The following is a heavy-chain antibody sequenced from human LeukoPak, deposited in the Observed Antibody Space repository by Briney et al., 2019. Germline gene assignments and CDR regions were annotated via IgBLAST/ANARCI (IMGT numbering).Heavy chain of an antibody. CDR2: INEDGSTT. Sequence: PGGSLRLSCAASGFTFSSNWMHWVRQAPGKGLVWVSRINEDGSTTNYADSVKGRSTIFRDNAKNTLYLQMNNLRAEDTAVYYCARFPVGMVAIWGQGTLVTVSS. V-gene: IGHV3-74*01. CDR1: GFTFSSNW. D-gene: IGHD5-12*01. J-gene: IGHJ4*02. CDR3: ARFPVGMVAI.